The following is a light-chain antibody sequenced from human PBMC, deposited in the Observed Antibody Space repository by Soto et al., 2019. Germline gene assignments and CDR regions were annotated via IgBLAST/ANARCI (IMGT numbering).Light chain of an antibody. V-gene: IGLV2-8*01. CDR2: EVV. Sequence: QSVLTQPPSASGSPGQSVTISCTGTKSDIGVYGFVSWYQHHPGKAPRLIIYEVVQRPSGVPDRFSGSKSGNTASLTVSGLQAADEADYFCKSYAGSNNYVFGSGTKVTVL. CDR3: KSYAGSNNYV. J-gene: IGLJ1*01. CDR1: KSDIGVYGF.